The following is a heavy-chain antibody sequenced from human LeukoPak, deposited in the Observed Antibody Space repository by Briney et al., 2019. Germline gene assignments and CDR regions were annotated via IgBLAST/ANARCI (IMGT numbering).Heavy chain of an antibody. CDR2: IYYSGST. CDR1: GGSISSSRYY. D-gene: IGHD4-23*01. J-gene: IGHJ4*02. Sequence: SETLSLTCTVSGGSISSSRYYWGWIRQPPGKGLEWIGGIYYSGSTYYNPSLKSRVTISVDTSKNQFALKLSSVTAADTAVYYCARHHEVYGGNPGYLDYWGQGTLVTVSS. CDR3: ARHHEVYGGNPGYLDY. V-gene: IGHV4-39*01.